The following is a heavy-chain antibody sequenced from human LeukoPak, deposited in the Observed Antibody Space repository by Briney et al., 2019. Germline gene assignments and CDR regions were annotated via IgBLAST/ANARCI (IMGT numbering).Heavy chain of an antibody. D-gene: IGHD3-3*01. CDR3: AKVPIFGVVTHYFDY. Sequence: GGSLRLSCAASGFTFSGYAMSWVRQAPGKGLEWVSAISGSGDSTYKADSVKGRFTISTSNSKSTLYLQLNSLRAEDTAVYYCAKVPIFGVVTHYFDYWGQGTLVAVSS. CDR2: ISGSGDST. CDR1: GFTFSGYA. V-gene: IGHV3-23*01. J-gene: IGHJ4*02.